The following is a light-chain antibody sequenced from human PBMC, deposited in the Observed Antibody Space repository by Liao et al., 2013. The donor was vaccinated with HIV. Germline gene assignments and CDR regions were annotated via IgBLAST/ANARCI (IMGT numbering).Light chain of an antibody. J-gene: IGLJ3*02. CDR2: FDR. CDR3: QVWDSSSDQGV. Sequence: SYVLTQPPSVSVAPGKTARITCGGNIIGTKSVHWYLQKPGQAPVLVIRFDRDRPPGIPGRFSGFNSGRTATLTISRVDAGDEADYYCQVWDSSSDQGVFGGGTKLTVL. CDR1: IIGTKS. V-gene: IGLV3-21*04.